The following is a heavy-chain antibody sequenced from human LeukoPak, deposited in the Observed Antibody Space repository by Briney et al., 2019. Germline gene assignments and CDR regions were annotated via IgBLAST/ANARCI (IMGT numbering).Heavy chain of an antibody. CDR2: INHSGST. CDR3: ARGIAAAYTPGPVKYNWFDP. CDR1: GGSFSGYY. D-gene: IGHD6-13*01. Sequence: SETLSLTCAVYGGSFSGYYWSWIRQPPGKGLEWIGEINHSGSTNYNPSLKSRVTISVDTSKNQFPLKLSSVTAADTAVYYCARGIAAAYTPGPVKYNWFDPWGQGTLVTVSS. V-gene: IGHV4-34*01. J-gene: IGHJ5*02.